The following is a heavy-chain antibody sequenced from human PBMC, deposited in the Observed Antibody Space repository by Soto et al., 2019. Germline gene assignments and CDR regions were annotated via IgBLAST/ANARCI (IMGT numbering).Heavy chain of an antibody. D-gene: IGHD3-22*01. Sequence: QVQLLESGPGLVKPSQTLSLSCIVSGASLSSGGYYWNWIRQHPGKGLEWIGYIYFDGMTYYNPSLERRVTMSRDASINQCSLHLCSVAAADTAVYYCARDRYGDYYAYWGQGILVTVSS. CDR3: ARDRYGDYYAY. CDR2: IYFDGMT. V-gene: IGHV4-31*03. J-gene: IGHJ4*02. CDR1: GASLSSGGYY.